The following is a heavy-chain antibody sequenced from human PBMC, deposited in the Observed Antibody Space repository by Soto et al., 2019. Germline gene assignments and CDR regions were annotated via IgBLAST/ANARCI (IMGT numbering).Heavy chain of an antibody. Sequence: PVGSLRLSCAASGFSFAGYALTWVRLAPGKGLEWVASISGGGGSTYYADSVKGRFSISRDNSNRMVYLQMGSLAAGDTAVYYCAKTETFNGYYNAFDYWGQGTRVTVSS. CDR3: AKTETFNGYYNAFDY. D-gene: IGHD3-9*01. J-gene: IGHJ4*02. V-gene: IGHV3-23*01. CDR1: GFSFAGYA. CDR2: ISGGGGST.